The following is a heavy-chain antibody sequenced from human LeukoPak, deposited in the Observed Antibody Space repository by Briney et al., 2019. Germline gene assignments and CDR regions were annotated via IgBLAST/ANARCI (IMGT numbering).Heavy chain of an antibody. J-gene: IGHJ4*02. CDR1: GGSISSGGYY. Sequence: SETLSLTCTVSGGSISSGGYYWSWIRQHPGKGLEWIGYIYYSGSTYYNPSLKSRVTISVDTSKNQFSLKLSSVTAADTAVYYCAREPVAGRVDYWGQGTLVTVSS. D-gene: IGHD6-19*01. CDR3: AREPVAGRVDY. V-gene: IGHV4-31*03. CDR2: IYYSGST.